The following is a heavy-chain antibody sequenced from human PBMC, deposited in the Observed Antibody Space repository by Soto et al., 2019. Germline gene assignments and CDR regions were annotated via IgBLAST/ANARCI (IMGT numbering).Heavy chain of an antibody. V-gene: IGHV4-4*02. CDR1: GGSISSSYW. Sequence: QVQLQESGPGLVKPSGTLSLTCAVSGGSISSSYWWSWVRQPPGKGLEWIGEIYHSGSTYYNPSLRRRVTRPVAKAKDQFSLKLSSVTAADPAVYYCARRRITMIVVVFDAFDIWGQGTMVTVSS. CDR3: ARRRITMIVVVFDAFDI. CDR2: IYHSGST. J-gene: IGHJ3*02. D-gene: IGHD3-22*01.